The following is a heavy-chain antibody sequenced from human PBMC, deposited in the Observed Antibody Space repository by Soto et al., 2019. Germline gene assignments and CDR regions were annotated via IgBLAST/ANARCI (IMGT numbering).Heavy chain of an antibody. Sequence: ESGGGVVQPGRSLRLSCATSGFTFSNYGMHWVRQAPGKGLEWVAVIWYDGSNKYYAESVEGRFTISKDNSKNTLYLQMNSLRAEDTSVYYCARDLGHFHGSGSYYSPWGQGTLVTVSS. D-gene: IGHD3-10*01. CDR3: ARDLGHFHGSGSYYSP. CDR1: GFTFSNYG. J-gene: IGHJ5*02. CDR2: IWYDGSNK. V-gene: IGHV3-33*01.